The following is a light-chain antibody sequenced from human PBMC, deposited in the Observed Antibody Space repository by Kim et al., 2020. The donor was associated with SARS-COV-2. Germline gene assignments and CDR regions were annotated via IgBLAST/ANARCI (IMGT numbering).Light chain of an antibody. CDR2: SAS. CDR1: QDINNF. Sequence: DIQLTQSPSFLSASVGDRVTITYRASQDINNFLAWYQQKPGKAPNLLIYSASTLQSGVPSRFIGSGSGTEFTLTITSLQPDDFATYYCQQLDSYPRTFGQGTKVDIK. V-gene: IGKV1-9*01. J-gene: IGKJ1*01. CDR3: QQLDSYPRT.